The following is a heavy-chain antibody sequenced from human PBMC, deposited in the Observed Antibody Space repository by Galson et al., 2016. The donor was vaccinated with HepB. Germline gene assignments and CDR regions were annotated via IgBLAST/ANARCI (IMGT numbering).Heavy chain of an antibody. Sequence: SLRLSCAGSGFSFNTYAIHWVRQAPGKGLEWVAIIWYDGSNKFYADSVKGRFTVSRDNSKNTVYLQVNSLTGDDTAVYYCARRTGSTFYMDVWGKGTTVIVS. J-gene: IGHJ6*03. V-gene: IGHV3-33*01. CDR2: IWYDGSNK. D-gene: IGHD1-7*01. CDR3: ARRTGSTFYMDV. CDR1: GFSFNTYA.